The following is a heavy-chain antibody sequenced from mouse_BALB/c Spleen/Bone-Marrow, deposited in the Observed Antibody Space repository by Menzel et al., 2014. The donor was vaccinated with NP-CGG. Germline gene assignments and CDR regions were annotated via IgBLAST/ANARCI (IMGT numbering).Heavy chain of an antibody. Sequence: VKLVESGPGLVAPSQSLSLTCTVSGFSLTTYGIHWVRQPPGKGLEWLGVIWAGGTTTYNSALMSRLSISKDTSKSQVFLKMNSLQTDDTAMYYCAREGAYYRYIDDWGQGTTLTVSS. CDR1: GFSLTTYG. J-gene: IGHJ2*01. V-gene: IGHV2-9*02. D-gene: IGHD2-14*01. CDR3: AREGAYYRYIDD. CDR2: IWAGGTT.